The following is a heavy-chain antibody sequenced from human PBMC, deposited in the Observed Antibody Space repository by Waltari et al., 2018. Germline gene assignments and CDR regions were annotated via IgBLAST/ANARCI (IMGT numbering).Heavy chain of an antibody. D-gene: IGHD7-27*01. CDR3: IRPFEMGID. CDR2: IRSRFKGDAT. V-gene: IGHV3-73*01. J-gene: IGHJ4*02. CDR1: GLIIRDYA. Sequence: EVQPVESGGALVQPGGSLKLPCAASGLIIRDYATHWVRQASGKGPEWVGRIRSRFKGDATAYGESVQGRFTISRDDSKNTVYLEMNSLKTDDTAVYYCIRPFEMGIDWGQGTLVTVSS.